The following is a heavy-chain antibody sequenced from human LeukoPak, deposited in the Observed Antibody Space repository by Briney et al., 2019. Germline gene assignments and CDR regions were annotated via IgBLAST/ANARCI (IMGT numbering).Heavy chain of an antibody. CDR2: FDPEDDET. CDR1: GYTLTELS. D-gene: IGHD1-26*01. CDR3: ATGDSGSYRFGY. V-gene: IGHV1-24*01. Sequence: ASVKVSCKVSGYTLTELSMHWVRQAPGKGLEWMGIFDPEDDETIYAQKFQGRVTMTEDTSTNTAYMELSSLRSEDTAVYYCATGDSGSYRFGYWGQGTPVTVSS. J-gene: IGHJ4*02.